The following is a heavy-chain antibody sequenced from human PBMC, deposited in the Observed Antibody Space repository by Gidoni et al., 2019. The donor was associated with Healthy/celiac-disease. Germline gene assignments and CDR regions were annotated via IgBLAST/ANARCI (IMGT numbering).Heavy chain of an antibody. CDR3: AKVTLTRGDFSSYYYYYGMDV. CDR1: GFTFSSHG. J-gene: IGHJ6*02. CDR2: ISYDGSNK. D-gene: IGHD2-21*02. V-gene: IGHV3-30*18. Sequence: QVQLVESGGGVVQPGRSLRLSCAASGFTFSSHGMHWGRQAPGKGLEWVAVISYDGSNKYYADSVKGRFTISRDNSKNTLYLQMNSLRAEDTAVYYCAKVTLTRGDFSSYYYYYGMDVWGQGTTVTVSS.